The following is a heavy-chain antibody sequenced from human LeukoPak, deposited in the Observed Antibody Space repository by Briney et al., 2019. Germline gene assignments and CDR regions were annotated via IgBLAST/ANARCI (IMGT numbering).Heavy chain of an antibody. J-gene: IGHJ4*02. CDR2: MFYSVST. Sequence: SETLPLTCTVSGGSVSSSTDYWGWIRQPPGKGLEWIGSMFYSVSTYYNPSLKSRVTISVDTSKNQLSLKLSSVTAADTAVYYCARHGGNYYLDYWGQGTLVTVSS. CDR1: GGSVSSSTDY. CDR3: ARHGGNYYLDY. D-gene: IGHD1-26*01. V-gene: IGHV4-39*01.